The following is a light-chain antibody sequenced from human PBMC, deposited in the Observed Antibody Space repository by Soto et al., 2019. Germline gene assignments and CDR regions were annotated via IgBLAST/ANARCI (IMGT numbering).Light chain of an antibody. Sequence: EIVLTQSPGTLSLSPGERATLSCRASQTVSVYLAWYQQKPGQAPRLLIYGASTRATGIPARFSGSGSGTEFTLTITSLQSEDFAVYYCQQYNNWPPITFGQGTRLEIK. CDR1: QTVSVY. J-gene: IGKJ5*01. CDR3: QQYNNWPPIT. CDR2: GAS. V-gene: IGKV3-15*01.